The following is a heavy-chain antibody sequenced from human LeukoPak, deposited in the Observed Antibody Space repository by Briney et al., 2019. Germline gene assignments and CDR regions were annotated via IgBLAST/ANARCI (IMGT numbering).Heavy chain of an antibody. D-gene: IGHD5-24*01. CDR3: ARELGDETATTDY. CDR1: KFTFNSYG. Sequence: PGGSLRLSCAVSKFTFNSYGMHWVRQAPGKGLEWVSSISSSSSYIYYADSVKGRFTISRDNAKNSLYLQMNSLRAEDTAVYYCARELGDETATTDYWGQGTLVTVSS. J-gene: IGHJ4*02. CDR2: ISSSSSYI. V-gene: IGHV3-21*01.